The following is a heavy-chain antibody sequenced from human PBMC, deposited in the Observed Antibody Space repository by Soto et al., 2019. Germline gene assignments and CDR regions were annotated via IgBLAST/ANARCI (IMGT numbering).Heavy chain of an antibody. CDR2: ISSSSSYI. CDR1: GFTFSSYS. J-gene: IGHJ6*02. Sequence: GGSLRLSCAASGFTFSSYSMNWVRQAPGKGLEWVSSISSSSSYIYYADSVKGRFTISRDNAKNSLYLQMNSLRAEDTAVYYCARVRLVRFNSYYYGMDVWGQGTTVTVS. V-gene: IGHV3-21*01. D-gene: IGHD2-2*01. CDR3: ARVRLVRFNSYYYGMDV.